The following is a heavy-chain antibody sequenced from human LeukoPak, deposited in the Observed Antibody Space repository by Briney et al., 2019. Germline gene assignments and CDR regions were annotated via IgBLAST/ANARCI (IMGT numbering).Heavy chain of an antibody. CDR3: ARVVGYSGYDGAFDI. V-gene: IGHV4-30-2*01. J-gene: IGHJ3*02. CDR2: IYHSGST. D-gene: IGHD5-12*01. Sequence: SETLSLTCAVSGGSIISADYSWSWIRQPPGKGLEWIGYIYHSGSTSYYPSLKSRATISLDRSKNQFSLKLRSVTAADTAVYYCARVVGYSGYDGAFDIWGQGTMVTVSS. CDR1: GGSIISADYS.